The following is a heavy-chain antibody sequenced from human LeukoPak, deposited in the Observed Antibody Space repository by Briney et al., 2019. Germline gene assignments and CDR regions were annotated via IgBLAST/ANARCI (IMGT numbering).Heavy chain of an antibody. CDR2: IYYGGAT. V-gene: IGHV4-59*08. Sequence: KPSETLSLTCTVSGGSISNYYWSWIRQPPGKGLEWIGHIYYGGATKYNPSLKSRITISVDTSKNQFSLMLSSVTAADTAVCYCARFGITVVRGGKYYFDYWGQGTLVTVST. D-gene: IGHD3-10*01. CDR1: GGSISNYY. J-gene: IGHJ4*02. CDR3: ARFGITVVRGGKYYFDY.